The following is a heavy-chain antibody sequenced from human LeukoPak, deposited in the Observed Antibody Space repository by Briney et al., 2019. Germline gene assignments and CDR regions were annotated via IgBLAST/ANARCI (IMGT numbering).Heavy chain of an antibody. CDR2: ISAYNGNT. Sequence: ASVKVSCKASGYTFTSYGISWVRQAPGQGLEWMGWISAYNGNTNYAQKLQGRVTMTTDTSTSTAYMELRSLRSDDTAVYYCVRVGYGYGYLSWFDPWGQGTLVTVSS. D-gene: IGHD5-18*01. J-gene: IGHJ5*02. CDR3: VRVGYGYGYLSWFDP. CDR1: GYTFTSYG. V-gene: IGHV1-18*01.